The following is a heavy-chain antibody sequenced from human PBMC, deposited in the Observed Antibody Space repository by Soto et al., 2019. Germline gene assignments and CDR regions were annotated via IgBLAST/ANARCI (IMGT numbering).Heavy chain of an antibody. D-gene: IGHD3-16*01. CDR1: GYNFDNYW. CDR3: ARPQGGTDWLAP. Sequence: PGESLKISCKTSGYNFDNYWIIWVRQMPGKGLEWMGRVDPSDSYVNYSPSFQGHIAISIDKSINTAYLQWSSLKASDTAIYYCARPQGGTDWLAPWSQGTLVTVSS. V-gene: IGHV5-10-1*01. J-gene: IGHJ5*02. CDR2: VDPSDSYV.